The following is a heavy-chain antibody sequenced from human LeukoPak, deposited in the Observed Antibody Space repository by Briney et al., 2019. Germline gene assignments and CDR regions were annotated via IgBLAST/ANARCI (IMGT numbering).Heavy chain of an antibody. J-gene: IGHJ6*03. Sequence: SQTLSLTCTVSGGSISSGDYYWSWLRQPPGKGLEWIGNIYYSGSTYSNPSLKCRVTISVDTSKNQCSLKLSSVTAAATAVYFCARVGYSYVMSDWSRTGLGAYPTTYYYHMDGWGKGTTVTVSS. V-gene: IGHV4-30-4*01. CDR1: GGSISSGDYY. CDR3: ARVGYSYVMSDWSRTGLGAYPTTYYYHMDG. CDR2: IYYSGST. D-gene: IGHD5-18*01.